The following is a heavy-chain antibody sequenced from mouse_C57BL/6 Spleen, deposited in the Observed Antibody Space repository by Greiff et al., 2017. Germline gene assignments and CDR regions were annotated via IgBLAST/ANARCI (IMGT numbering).Heavy chain of an antibody. Sequence: EVKLLESGGGLVKPGGSLKLSCAASGFTFSSYAMSWVRQTPEQRLEWVATISDGGSYTYYPDNVKGRFTISRDNAKNNLYLQMSHLKSEDTAMYYCARDHGFAWFAYWGQGTLVTVSA. CDR3: ARDHGFAWFAY. CDR2: ISDGGSYT. V-gene: IGHV5-4*01. J-gene: IGHJ3*01. D-gene: IGHD2-2*01. CDR1: GFTFSSYA.